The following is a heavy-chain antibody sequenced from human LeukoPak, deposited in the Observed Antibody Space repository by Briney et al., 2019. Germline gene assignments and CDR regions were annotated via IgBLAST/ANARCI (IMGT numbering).Heavy chain of an antibody. CDR2: ISDSGGST. CDR3: AKVGDSSWYVH. V-gene: IGHV3-23*01. CDR1: GFTFSSYA. D-gene: IGHD6-13*01. Sequence: GGSLRLSCAASGFTFSSYAMSWVRQAPGKGLEWVSAISDSGGSTYYADSVKGRFTISRDNPKNTLYLQMNSLRAEDTAVYYCAKVGDSSWYVHWGQGTLVTVSS. J-gene: IGHJ4*02.